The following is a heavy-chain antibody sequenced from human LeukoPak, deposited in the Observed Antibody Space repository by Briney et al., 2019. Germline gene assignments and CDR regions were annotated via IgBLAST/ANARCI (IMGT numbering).Heavy chain of an antibody. Sequence: SETLSLTCAVYGGSFSDYYWTWIRQPPGKGLEWIGEIYHSGSPNNNPSLKSRVSISFDTSKNQFSLKLTSVTAADTAVYYCGSRRTAMFGVIKGPIDYWGQGTLVTVSS. D-gene: IGHD3-3*01. CDR3: GSRRTAMFGVIKGPIDY. J-gene: IGHJ4*02. V-gene: IGHV4-34*01. CDR2: IYHSGSP. CDR1: GGSFSDYY.